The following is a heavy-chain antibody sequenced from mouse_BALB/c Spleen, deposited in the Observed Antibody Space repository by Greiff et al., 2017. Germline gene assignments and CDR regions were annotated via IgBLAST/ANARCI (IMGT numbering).Heavy chain of an antibody. CDR3: NAGTTVGGFAY. CDR1: GFNITDYY. V-gene: IGHV14-4*02. CDR2: IDPENGDT. D-gene: IGHD1-1*01. J-gene: IGHJ3*01. Sequence: EVKLQQSGAELVRPGAPVKLSCTASGFNITDYYMHWVKQRPEQGLEWIGWIDPENGDTEYATKFQGKATMTADTSSNTAYLQLSSLTSEDTAVYYCNAGTTVGGFAYWGQGTLVTVSA.